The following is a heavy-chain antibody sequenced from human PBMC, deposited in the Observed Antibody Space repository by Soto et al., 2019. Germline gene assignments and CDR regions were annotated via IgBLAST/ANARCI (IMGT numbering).Heavy chain of an antibody. CDR3: ARSPPGIAAPGIFGY. D-gene: IGHD6-13*01. Sequence: PSETLSLTCTVSGGSISSSSYYWGWIRQPPGKGLEWIGSIYYSGSTYYNPSLKSRVTISVDTSKNQFSLKLSSVTAADTAVYYCARSPPGIAAPGIFGYWGQGTLVIVSS. J-gene: IGHJ4*02. CDR1: GGSISSSSYY. CDR2: IYYSGST. V-gene: IGHV4-39*01.